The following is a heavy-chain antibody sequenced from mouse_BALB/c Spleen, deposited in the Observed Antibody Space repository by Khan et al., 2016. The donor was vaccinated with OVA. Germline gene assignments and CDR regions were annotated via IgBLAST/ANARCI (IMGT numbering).Heavy chain of an antibody. CDR1: GFTFSSYA. CDR3: TRPPFTTAWYFDV. Sequence: EVELVESGGGLVKPGGSLKLSCAASGFTFSSYAMSWVRQTPEKRLEWVATISSGGSYTYYPDSVKGRFTISRDNAKHTLYLQMRSLGSEDTSMYYCTRPPFTTAWYFDVWGAGTTVTVSS. D-gene: IGHD1-2*01. V-gene: IGHV5-9-3*01. J-gene: IGHJ1*01. CDR2: ISSGGSYT.